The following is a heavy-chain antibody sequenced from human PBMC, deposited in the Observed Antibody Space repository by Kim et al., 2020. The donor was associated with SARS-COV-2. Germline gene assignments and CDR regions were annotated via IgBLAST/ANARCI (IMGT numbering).Heavy chain of an antibody. D-gene: IGHD6-13*01. CDR3: ARVAAGIVGLDY. V-gene: IGHV3-74*01. Sequence: YADSVKGRFTISRDNAKNTLYLQMNSLRAEDTAVYYCARVAAGIVGLDYWGQGTLVTVSS. J-gene: IGHJ4*02.